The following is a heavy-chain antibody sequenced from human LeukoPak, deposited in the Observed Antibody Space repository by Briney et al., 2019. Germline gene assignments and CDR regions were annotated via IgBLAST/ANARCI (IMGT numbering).Heavy chain of an antibody. D-gene: IGHD1-26*01. V-gene: IGHV4-59*01. CDR3: ARGGSIVGTTPHDTFDI. Sequence: SETLSLTCTVSAASISSYYWSWIRQPPGKGLEWIGYIYYSGSTNYNPSLKSRVAISVDTSKNQVSLRLSSVTAADTAVYYCARGGSIVGTTPHDTFDIWGQGTVVTVS. J-gene: IGHJ3*02. CDR2: IYYSGST. CDR1: AASISSYY.